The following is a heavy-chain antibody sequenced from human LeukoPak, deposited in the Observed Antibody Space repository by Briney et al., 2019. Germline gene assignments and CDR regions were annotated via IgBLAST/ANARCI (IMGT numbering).Heavy chain of an antibody. CDR2: IYTSGST. Sequence: SETLSLTCTVSGGSISSGSYYWSWIRQPAGKGLEWIGRIYTSGSTNYNPSLKSRVTISVDTSKNQFSLKLSSVTAADTAVYYCARGSDISSSSHYWGQGTLVTVSS. CDR3: ARGSDISSSSHY. D-gene: IGHD6-6*01. CDR1: GGSISSGSYY. V-gene: IGHV4-61*02. J-gene: IGHJ4*02.